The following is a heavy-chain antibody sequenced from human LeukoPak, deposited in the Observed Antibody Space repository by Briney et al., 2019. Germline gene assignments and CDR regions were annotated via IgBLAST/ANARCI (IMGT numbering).Heavy chain of an antibody. CDR2: ISGSGGST. CDR1: GFIFSTYA. D-gene: IGHD6-13*01. J-gene: IGHJ4*02. Sequence: GGSLRLYCATSGFIFSTYALSWVRQAPGKGLEWASSISGSGGSTYHADSVKGRFTISRDSSKNTLYLQMNSLRAEDTAIYYCARVIRAAPGKGYFDYWGQGTLVTVSS. CDR3: ARVIRAAPGKGYFDY. V-gene: IGHV3-23*01.